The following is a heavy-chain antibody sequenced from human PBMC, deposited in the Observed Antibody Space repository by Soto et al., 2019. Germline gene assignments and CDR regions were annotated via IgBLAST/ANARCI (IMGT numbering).Heavy chain of an antibody. J-gene: IGHJ4*02. V-gene: IGHV4-34*01. Sequence: QVQLQQWGAGLLKPSETLSLTCAVYGGSFSGYYWSWIRQPPGKGLEWIGEINHSGSTNYNPSLKSRVTISVDTSKNQFSLQLSYVTDADTAAYYCARRGYSRSWVFRRTVSLGLWGQGTLVTVSS. CDR2: INHSGST. D-gene: IGHD6-13*01. CDR3: ARRGYSRSWVFRRTVSLGL. CDR1: GGSFSGYY.